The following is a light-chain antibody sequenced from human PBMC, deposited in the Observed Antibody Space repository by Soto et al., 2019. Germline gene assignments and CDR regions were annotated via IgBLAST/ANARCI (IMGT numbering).Light chain of an antibody. CDR2: GAS. V-gene: IGKV3-15*01. J-gene: IGKJ1*01. CDR3: QQYSNWPQT. CDR1: QSISSN. Sequence: EIVTTQSPATLAVSPGERATLSCRASQSISSNLAWYQQKPGQAPRLLIYGASNMATGIPARFSGSGSGTEFTLTISSLQSEDFAVYYCQQYSNWPQTFGQGTKVEIK.